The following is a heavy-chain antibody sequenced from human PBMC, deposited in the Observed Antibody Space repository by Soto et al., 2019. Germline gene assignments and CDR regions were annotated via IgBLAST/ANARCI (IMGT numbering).Heavy chain of an antibody. CDR3: ARDDSDMGIS. V-gene: IGHV4-30-4*01. J-gene: IGHJ5*02. Sequence: SETLSLTCSVSGGSINSGNFYWSWIRQRPGKGLEWIGYIYNSGTSYYNPSLKSRVTISADTSKNQFSLRLASVTAADTAVYYCARDDSDMGISWGQGTLVTVSS. D-gene: IGHD2-15*01. CDR1: GGSINSGNFY. CDR2: IYNSGTS.